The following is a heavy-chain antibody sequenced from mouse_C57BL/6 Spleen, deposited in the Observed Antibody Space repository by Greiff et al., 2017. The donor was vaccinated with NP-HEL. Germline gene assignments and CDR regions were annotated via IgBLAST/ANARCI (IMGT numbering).Heavy chain of an antibody. CDR2: IDPETGGT. CDR3: KRGHVGYGGGDGFDV. J-gene: IGHJ1*03. Sequence: QVQLKQSGAELVRPGASVTLSCKASGYTFTDYEMHWVKQTPVHGLEWIGAIDPETGGTAYNQKFKGKAILTADKSSSTAYMELRRLTSEDSAVYYWKRGHVGYGGGDGFDVWGTGTTVTVSS. CDR1: GYTFTDYE. V-gene: IGHV1-15*01. D-gene: IGHD2-2*01.